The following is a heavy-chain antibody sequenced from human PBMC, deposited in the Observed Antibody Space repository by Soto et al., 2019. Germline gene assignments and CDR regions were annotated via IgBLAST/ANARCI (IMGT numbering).Heavy chain of an antibody. D-gene: IGHD2-21*02. CDR1: GFTFSSYG. J-gene: IGHJ6*02. Sequence: PGGSLRLSCAASGFTFSSYGMHWVRQAPGKGLEWVAVIWYDGSNKYYADSVKGRFTISRDNSKNTLYLQMNSLRAEDMAVYYCAREYIVVVTAIPYYYYGMDVWGQGTTVTVSS. CDR2: IWYDGSNK. CDR3: AREYIVVVTAIPYYYYGMDV. V-gene: IGHV3-33*01.